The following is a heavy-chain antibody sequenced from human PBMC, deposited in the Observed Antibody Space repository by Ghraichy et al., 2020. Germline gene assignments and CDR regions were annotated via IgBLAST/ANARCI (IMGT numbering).Heavy chain of an antibody. Sequence: GGSLRLSCAASGFTFSSYVMSWVRQAPGKGLEWVSAISASGGSTYYADSVKGRFTISRDNSKNTLYLQMNSLRAEDTAVYYCASGLGDYEHWDAFDIWGQGTMVTVSS. J-gene: IGHJ3*02. CDR2: ISASGGST. CDR3: ASGLGDYEHWDAFDI. D-gene: IGHD4-17*01. V-gene: IGHV3-23*01. CDR1: GFTFSSYV.